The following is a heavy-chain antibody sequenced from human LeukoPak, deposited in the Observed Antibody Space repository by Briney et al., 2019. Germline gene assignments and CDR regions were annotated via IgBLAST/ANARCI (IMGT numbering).Heavy chain of an antibody. CDR2: IYYSGST. D-gene: IGHD6-6*01. J-gene: IGHJ4*02. CDR3: ARAAHGYSSSSHLGY. CDR1: GGSISSGGYY. Sequence: SETLSLTCTVSGGSISSGGYYWSWIRQHPGKGLEWIGYIYYSGSTYYNPPLKSRVTMSVDTSKNQFSLKLSSVTAADTAVYYCARAAHGYSSSSHLGYWGQGTLVTVSS. V-gene: IGHV4-31*03.